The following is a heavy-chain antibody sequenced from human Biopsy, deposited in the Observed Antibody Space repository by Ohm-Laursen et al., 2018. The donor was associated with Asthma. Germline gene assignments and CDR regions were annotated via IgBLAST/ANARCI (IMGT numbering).Heavy chain of an antibody. CDR1: GFSFGSYG. CDR2: MSFDGRQT. J-gene: IGHJ4*02. D-gene: IGHD3-16*01. V-gene: IGHV3-30*03. Sequence: SLRLSCAASGFSFGSYGMHWVRQAPGKGLEWVAVMSFDGRQTYYADSVKGRFTISRDNSKNILYLQMNSLRAEDTAIYYCARDIAFGGVHDFWGQGTLVTVSS. CDR3: ARDIAFGGVHDF.